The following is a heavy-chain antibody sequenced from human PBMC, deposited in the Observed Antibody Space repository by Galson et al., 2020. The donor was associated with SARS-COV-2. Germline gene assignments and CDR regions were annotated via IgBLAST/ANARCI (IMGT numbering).Heavy chain of an antibody. CDR1: GFTVSSNY. D-gene: IGHD2-15*01. CDR3: ARTHDCSGDTCSYYFDF. Sequence: GGSLRLSCAASGFTVSSNYVSWVRPAPGQGLEWVSVIYSGGSTYYADSVKGRFTISRDNSKNTVYLQISSLRAEDTAVYYCARTHDCSGDTCSYYFDFWGQGTLVTVSS. CDR2: IYSGGST. V-gene: IGHV3-53*05. J-gene: IGHJ4*02.